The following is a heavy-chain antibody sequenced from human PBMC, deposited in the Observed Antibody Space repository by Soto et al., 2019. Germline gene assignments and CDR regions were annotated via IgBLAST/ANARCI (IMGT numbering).Heavy chain of an antibody. CDR2: INHSGST. J-gene: IGHJ6*03. V-gene: IGHV4-34*01. CDR1: GGSFSGYY. Sequence: PSETLSLTCAVYGGSFSGYYWSWIRQPPGKGLEWIGEINHSGSTNYNPSLKSRVTISVDTSKNQFSLKLSSVTAADTAVYYCASRTKHYYYYMDVWGKGTTVTVSS. CDR3: ASRTKHYYYYMDV.